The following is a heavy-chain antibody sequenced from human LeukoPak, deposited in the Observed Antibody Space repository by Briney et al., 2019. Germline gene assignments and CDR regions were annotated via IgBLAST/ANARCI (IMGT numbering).Heavy chain of an antibody. CDR3: ARDSSSSAYYYYGMDV. CDR2: IYYSGST. D-gene: IGHD6-6*01. Sequence: SETLSLTCTVSGGSISSYYWSWLRQPPGKGLEWIGYIYYSGSTNYNPSLKSRVTISVDTSKNQFSLKLSSVTAADTAVYYCARDSSSSAYYYYGMDVWGQGTTVTVSS. CDR1: GGSISSYY. V-gene: IGHV4-59*01. J-gene: IGHJ6*02.